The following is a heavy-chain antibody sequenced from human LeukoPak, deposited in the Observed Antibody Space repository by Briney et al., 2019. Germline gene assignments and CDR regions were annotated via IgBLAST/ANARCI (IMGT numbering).Heavy chain of an antibody. CDR3: TTELSGSFPN. J-gene: IGHJ4*02. D-gene: IGHD1-26*01. V-gene: IGHV3-15*01. CDR1: GGSTSSYY. CDR2: MKSETNGGTT. Sequence: ETLSLTCTVSGGSTSSYYWSWIRQPAGKGLEWVGLMKSETNGGTTDFAAPVKGRFTISRDDSKNTLYLQMSSLRTDDTALYYCTTELSGSFPNWGQGTLVTVSS.